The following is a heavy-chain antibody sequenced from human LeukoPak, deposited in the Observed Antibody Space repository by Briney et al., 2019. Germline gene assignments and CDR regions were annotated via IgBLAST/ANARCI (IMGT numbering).Heavy chain of an antibody. D-gene: IGHD4-17*01. CDR3: AKDDDGRHHGVDH. Sequence: GGSLRLSCAASVFTVSRYAITWVRQAPGKGLEWVSTIGYSAGDTYYADSVKGRFTISRDNSMNTLYLQMSGLRADDTVLYYCAKDDDGRHHGVDHWGQGTLVTVSS. V-gene: IGHV3-23*01. J-gene: IGHJ4*02. CDR1: VFTVSRYA. CDR2: IGYSAGDT.